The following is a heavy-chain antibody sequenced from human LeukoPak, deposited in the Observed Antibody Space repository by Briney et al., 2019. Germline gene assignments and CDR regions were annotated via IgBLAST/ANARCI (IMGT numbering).Heavy chain of an antibody. V-gene: IGHV3-7*01. J-gene: IGHJ4*02. Sequence: GGSLRLSCAASGFTFSIYWMSWVRQAPGKGLEWVANIKQDGSEKYYVDSVKGRFTISRDNAKNSPYLQMNSLRAEDTAVYYCARGAFYSSGYPPWDYWGQGTLVTVSS. CDR2: IKQDGSEK. CDR3: ARGAFYSSGYPPWDY. CDR1: GFTFSIYW. D-gene: IGHD3-22*01.